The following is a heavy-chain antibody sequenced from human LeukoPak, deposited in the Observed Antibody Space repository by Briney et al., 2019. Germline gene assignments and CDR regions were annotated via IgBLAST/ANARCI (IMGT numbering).Heavy chain of an antibody. D-gene: IGHD6-13*01. CDR1: GGSISSYY. V-gene: IGHV4-59*01. CDR2: IYYSGST. J-gene: IGHJ6*02. CDR3: ARVGSSWYALNYYYYGMDV. Sequence: SETLSLTCTVSGGSISSYYWSWIRQPPGKVLEWIGYIYYSGSTNYNPSLKSRVTISVDTSKNQFSLKLSSVTAADTAVYYCARVGSSWYALNYYYYGMDVWGQGTTVTVSS.